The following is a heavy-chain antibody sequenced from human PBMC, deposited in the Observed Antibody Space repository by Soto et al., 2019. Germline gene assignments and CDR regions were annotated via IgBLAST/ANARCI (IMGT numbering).Heavy chain of an antibody. J-gene: IGHJ6*02. CDR1: GFTFSSYG. CDR3: AKESFLYGMDV. CDR2: ISYDGSNK. V-gene: IGHV3-30*18. Sequence: GGSLRLSCAASGFTFSSYGMHWVRQAPGKGLEWVAVISYDGSNKYYADSVKGRFTISRDNSKNTLYLQMNSLRAEDTAVYYCAKESFLYGMDVWGQGTTVTVSS. D-gene: IGHD3-3*01.